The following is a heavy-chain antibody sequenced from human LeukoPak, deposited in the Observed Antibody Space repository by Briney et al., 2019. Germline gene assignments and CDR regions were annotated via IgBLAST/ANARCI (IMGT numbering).Heavy chain of an antibody. CDR2: IFPSGGEI. CDR3: ARSLVVGATYPYH. J-gene: IGHJ5*02. Sequence: GGSLRLSCAASGFTFSTFAMIWVRQPPGKGLEWVSSIFPSGGEIHYADSVRGRFTISRDNAKNSLYLQLNSLRAEDTAVYYCARSLVVGATYPYHWGQGTLVTVSS. D-gene: IGHD1-26*01. CDR1: GFTFSTFA. V-gene: IGHV3-21*01.